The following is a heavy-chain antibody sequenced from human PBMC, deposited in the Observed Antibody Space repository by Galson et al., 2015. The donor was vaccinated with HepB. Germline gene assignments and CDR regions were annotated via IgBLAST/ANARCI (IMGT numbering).Heavy chain of an antibody. CDR1: GYSFSSYW. D-gene: IGHD2-2*02. CDR2: IYPGDSDT. V-gene: IGHV5-51*01. CDR3: ARHVASCSGTTCYMAY. Sequence: QSGAEVKKPGESLKISCKGSGYSFSSYWIGWVRQMPGKGLEWMGIIYPGDSDTGYSPSFQGQVIISVDKSISTAYLQWSSLKASDTAMYYCARHVASCSGTTCYMAYWGQGTLVTVSS. J-gene: IGHJ4*02.